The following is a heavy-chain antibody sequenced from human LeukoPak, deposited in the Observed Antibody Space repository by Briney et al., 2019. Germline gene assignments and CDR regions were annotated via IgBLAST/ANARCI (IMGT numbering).Heavy chain of an antibody. CDR3: ARGRDITRTTDY. J-gene: IGHJ4*02. V-gene: IGHV4-34*01. Sequence: PSETLSLTCAVYGGSFSGYYWSWIRQPPGKGLEWIGEINHSGSTNYNPSLKSRVTISVDTSKNQFSLKLSSVTAADTAVYYCARGRDITRTTDYWGQGTLVTVSS. CDR2: INHSGST. CDR1: GGSFSGYY. D-gene: IGHD1-7*01.